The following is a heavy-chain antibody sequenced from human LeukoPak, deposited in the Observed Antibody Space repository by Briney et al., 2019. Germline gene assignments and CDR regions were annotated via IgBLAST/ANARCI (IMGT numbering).Heavy chain of an antibody. Sequence: GGSLRLSCAASGSTFSSYWMSWVRQAPGKGLEWVSVIYSGGSTYYADSVKGRFTISRDNSKNTLYLRMNSLRAEDTAVYYCARGTSSAYYTNYYYYYMDVWGKGTTVTVSS. D-gene: IGHD3-3*01. J-gene: IGHJ6*03. CDR3: ARGTSSAYYTNYYYYYMDV. V-gene: IGHV3-53*01. CDR1: GSTFSSYW. CDR2: IYSGGST.